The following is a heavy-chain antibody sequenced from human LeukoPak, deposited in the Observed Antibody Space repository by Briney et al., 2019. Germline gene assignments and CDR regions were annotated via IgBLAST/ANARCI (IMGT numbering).Heavy chain of an antibody. D-gene: IGHD6-6*01. J-gene: IGHJ4*02. Sequence: ASVKVSCKASGYTFTGYYMHWVRQAPGQGLEWMGWINPNSGGTNYAQKFQGRVTMTRDTSTSTVYMELSSLRSEDTAVYYCARDRRHNFDYWGQGTLVTVSS. V-gene: IGHV1-2*02. CDR2: INPNSGGT. CDR3: ARDRRHNFDY. CDR1: GYTFTGYY.